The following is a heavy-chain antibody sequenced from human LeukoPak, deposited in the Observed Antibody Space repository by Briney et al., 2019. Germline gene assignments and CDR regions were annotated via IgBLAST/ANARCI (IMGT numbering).Heavy chain of an antibody. CDR1: GGSISSYY. Sequence: SETLSLTCTVSGGSISSYYWSWIRQPPGKGLEWIGYIYYSGSTNYNPSLKSRVTISVDTSKNQFSLKLSSVTAADTAVYYCARREGCCAAGTPFGIWGQGTMVTVSS. V-gene: IGHV4-59*08. D-gene: IGHD6-13*01. CDR2: IYYSGST. J-gene: IGHJ3*02. CDR3: ARREGCCAAGTPFGI.